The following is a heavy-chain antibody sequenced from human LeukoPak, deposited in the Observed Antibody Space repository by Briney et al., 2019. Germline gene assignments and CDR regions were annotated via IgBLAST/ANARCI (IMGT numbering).Heavy chain of an antibody. CDR3: ARDVGFFDIDY. J-gene: IGHJ4*02. CDR1: GGSISSTVSY. CDR2: IHYSGST. D-gene: IGHD3-9*01. V-gene: IGHV4-39*07. Sequence: SETLSLTCIVSGGSISSTVSYWGWVRQPPGKGLEWIGSIHYSGSTYYIPSLKSRITLSLDMSKNQYSLKLTSVTAADTAVYYCARDVGFFDIDYWGQGILVTVSS.